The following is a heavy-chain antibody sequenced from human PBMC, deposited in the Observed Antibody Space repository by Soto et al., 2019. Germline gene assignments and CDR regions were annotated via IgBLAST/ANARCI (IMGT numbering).Heavy chain of an antibody. CDR3: ARVSGLGSSSSANYYYYGMDV. Sequence: SVKVSSKASGGTFSSYAISWVRQAPGQGLEWMGGIIPIFGTANYAQKFQGRVTITADESTSTAYMELSSLRSEDTAVYYCARVSGLGSSSSANYYYYGMDVWGQGTTVTVSS. D-gene: IGHD6-6*01. CDR2: IIPIFGTA. CDR1: GGTFSSYA. J-gene: IGHJ6*02. V-gene: IGHV1-69*13.